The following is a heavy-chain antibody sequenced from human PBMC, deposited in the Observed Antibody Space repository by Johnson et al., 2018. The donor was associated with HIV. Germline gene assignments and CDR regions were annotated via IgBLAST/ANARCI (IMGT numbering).Heavy chain of an antibody. V-gene: IGHV3-20*04. CDR2: INWNGGST. J-gene: IGHJ3*02. D-gene: IGHD5-12*01. CDR3: ARVGWATSDAFDI. CDR1: GLTFSGSG. Sequence: VQLVESGGGMVQPGGSLRLSCAASGLTFSGSGMHWVRQAPGKGLEWVSGINWNGGSTGYADSVKGRFTISRDNAKNSMYLQMNSLRAEDTALYYCARVGWATSDAFDIWGQGTMVTVSS.